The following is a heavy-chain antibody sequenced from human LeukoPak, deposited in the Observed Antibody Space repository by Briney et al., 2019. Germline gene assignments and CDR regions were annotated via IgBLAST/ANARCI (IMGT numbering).Heavy chain of an antibody. CDR1: GFTFSSYA. Sequence: PXXSLRLSCAASGFTFSSYAMHWVRQAPGKGLEWVAVISFDGNIKTYADSVKGRFTISRDNSKNTLYLQMNNLRTEDTAVYYCAREPQHWGQGTLVTVSS. CDR3: AREPQH. CDR2: ISFDGNIK. V-gene: IGHV3-30-3*01. J-gene: IGHJ1*01.